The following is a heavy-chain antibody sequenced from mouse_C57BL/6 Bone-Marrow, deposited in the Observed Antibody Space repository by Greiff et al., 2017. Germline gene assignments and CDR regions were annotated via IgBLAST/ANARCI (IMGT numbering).Heavy chain of an antibody. Sequence: VMLVESGPGLVQPSQSLSITCTVSGFSLTSYGVPWVRQSPGKGLEWLGVIWSGGSTDYNAAFISRLSISKDNSKSQVFFKMNSLQADDTAIYYLARNSHYYGSRNYYAMDYWGQGTSVTVSS. CDR1: GFSLTSYG. D-gene: IGHD1-1*01. CDR2: IWSGGST. CDR3: ARNSHYYGSRNYYAMDY. V-gene: IGHV2-2*01. J-gene: IGHJ4*01.